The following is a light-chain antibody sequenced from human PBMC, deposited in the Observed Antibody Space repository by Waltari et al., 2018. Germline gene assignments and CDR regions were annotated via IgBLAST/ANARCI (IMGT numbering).Light chain of an antibody. CDR3: QQRSSWPS. CDR2: DAS. Sequence: EIVLTQSPDTLSLSPGERATLSCRASQSVSTYLAWYQHKPGQAPRLLIYDASNRATGIPARFSGSGAGTDFTLTISSLEPEDFAVYYCQQRSSWPSFGGGTKVEIK. V-gene: IGKV3-11*01. J-gene: IGKJ4*01. CDR1: QSVSTY.